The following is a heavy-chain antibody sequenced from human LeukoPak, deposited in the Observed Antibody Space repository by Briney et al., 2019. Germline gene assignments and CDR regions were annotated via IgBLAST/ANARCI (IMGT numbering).Heavy chain of an antibody. V-gene: IGHV1-8*01. CDR1: GYTFTGYD. D-gene: IGHD3-10*01. J-gene: IGHJ6*02. Sequence: GASVKVSCKASGYTFTGYDINWVRQATGQGLEWMGWMNPNSGNTGYAQKFQGRVTMTRNTSISTAYMELSSLRSEDTAVYYCARGNPPHRARYYYYGMDVWGQGTTVTVSS. CDR3: ARGNPPHRARYYYYGMDV. CDR2: MNPNSGNT.